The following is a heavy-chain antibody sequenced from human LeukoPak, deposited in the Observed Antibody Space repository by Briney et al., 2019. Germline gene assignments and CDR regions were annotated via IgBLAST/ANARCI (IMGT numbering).Heavy chain of an antibody. Sequence: GASVKVSCKPSGYAFTNFGISWVRQGPGQGLEWMGWISAYNGATNYVQTLQGRVTMTADKSTSIVYMELRSLRSDDTAVYYCARDLYTGHDVWNDYNYFDYWGQGTLVTVSS. CDR2: ISAYNGAT. CDR1: GYAFTNFG. CDR3: ARDLYTGHDVWNDYNYFDY. D-gene: IGHD3-3*01. J-gene: IGHJ4*02. V-gene: IGHV1-18*01.